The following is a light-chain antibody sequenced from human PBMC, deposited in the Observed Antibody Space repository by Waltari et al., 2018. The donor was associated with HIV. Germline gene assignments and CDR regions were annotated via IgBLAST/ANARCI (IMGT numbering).Light chain of an antibody. V-gene: IGLV3-21*02. CDR2: DDS. J-gene: IGLJ1*01. Sequence: SYVLTQPPSVSVAPGQTARITCGRDNIGSKNVHWYQQKSDQAPLLVVYDDSDRPSGIPERFSGSNSGNMATLTISRVEAGDEADYYCQVWESSSDRFYVFGTGT. CDR1: NIGSKN. CDR3: QVWESSSDRFYV.